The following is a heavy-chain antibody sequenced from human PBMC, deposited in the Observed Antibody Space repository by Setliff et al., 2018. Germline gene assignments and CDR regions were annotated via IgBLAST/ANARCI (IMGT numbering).Heavy chain of an antibody. CDR2: MNPNSGNT. CDR3: ARGAVPGGVSAFDI. D-gene: IGHD2-2*01. V-gene: IGHV1-8*02. J-gene: IGHJ3*02. CDR1: GYTFTSYD. Sequence: PSVKVSCKASGYTFTSYDINWVRQATGQGLEWMGWMNPNSGNTGYAQKFQGRVTMTRNTSISTAYMELSSLRSEDTAVYYCARGAVPGGVSAFDIWGQGTMVTVSS.